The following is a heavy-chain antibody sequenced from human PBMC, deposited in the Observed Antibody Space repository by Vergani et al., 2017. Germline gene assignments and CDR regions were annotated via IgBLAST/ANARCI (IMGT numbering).Heavy chain of an antibody. CDR1: GFTFSSYE. D-gene: IGHD7-27*01. CDR2: ISSSGSTI. V-gene: IGHV3-48*03. CDR3: ARETRSNWGSLYAFDI. J-gene: IGHJ3*02. Sequence: EVQLVESGGGLVQPGGSLRLSCAASGFTFSSYEMNWVRQAPGKGLEWVSYISSSGSTIYYADSVKGRFTISRDNAKNSLYLQMNSLRAEDTAVYYCARETRSNWGSLYAFDIWGQGTMVTVSS.